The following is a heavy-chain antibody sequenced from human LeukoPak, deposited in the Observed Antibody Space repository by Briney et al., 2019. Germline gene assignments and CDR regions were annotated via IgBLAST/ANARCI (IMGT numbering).Heavy chain of an antibody. V-gene: IGHV1-2*02. J-gene: IGHJ4*02. Sequence: ASVKVSCKASGYTFTGYYMHWVRQAPGQGLEWMGWINPNSGGTNYAQKSQGRVTMTRDTSTSTVYMELSSLRSEDTAVYYCARDNNWNDATFDYWGQGTLVTVSS. CDR2: INPNSGGT. CDR1: GYTFTGYY. D-gene: IGHD1-1*01. CDR3: ARDNNWNDATFDY.